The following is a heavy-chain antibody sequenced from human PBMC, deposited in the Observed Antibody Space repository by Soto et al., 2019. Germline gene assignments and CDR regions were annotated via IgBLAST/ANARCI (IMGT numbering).Heavy chain of an antibody. CDR2: IYPGDSDA. V-gene: IGHV5-51*01. J-gene: IGHJ4*02. Sequence: PGESLKISCKASGCSFTNYWIGWVRQMPGKGLEWMAIIYPGDSDARYRPSFQGQVTISADKSINTAYLQWSSLKASDTAMYYCARSRITGTTWSFDKWGQGTLVTVSS. D-gene: IGHD1-20*01. CDR3: ARSRITGTTWSFDK. CDR1: GCSFTNYW.